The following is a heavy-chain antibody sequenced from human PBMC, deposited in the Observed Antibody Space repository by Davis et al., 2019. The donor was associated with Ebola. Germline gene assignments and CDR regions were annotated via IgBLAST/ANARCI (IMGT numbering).Heavy chain of an antibody. Sequence: LRLSCTVSGGSISSGGYYWSWLRQHPGKGLEWIGYIYYSGSTYYNPSLKSRVTISVDTSKNQFSLKLSSVTAADTAVYYCARLEAARVGWFDPWGQGTLVTVSS. CDR1: GGSISSGGYY. CDR3: ARLEAARVGWFDP. D-gene: IGHD6-6*01. V-gene: IGHV4-31*03. J-gene: IGHJ5*02. CDR2: IYYSGST.